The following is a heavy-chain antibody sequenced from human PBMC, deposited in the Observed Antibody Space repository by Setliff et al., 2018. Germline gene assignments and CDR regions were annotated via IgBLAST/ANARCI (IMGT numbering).Heavy chain of an antibody. J-gene: IGHJ6*03. Sequence: SETLSLTCTVSGGSISSGTNYWSWIRQPAGRGLEWIGYMNYGGTAYYNPSLKSLVSISIDTSKNQFSLKLASVTAADTAVYYCARCDTDYYYMDVWGKGTTVTVSS. CDR2: MNYGGTA. V-gene: IGHV4-31*01. CDR1: GGSISSGTNY. CDR3: ARCDTDYYYMDV.